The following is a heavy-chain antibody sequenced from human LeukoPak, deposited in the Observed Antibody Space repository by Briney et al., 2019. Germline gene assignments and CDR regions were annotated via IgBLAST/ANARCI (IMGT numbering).Heavy chain of an antibody. CDR3: TSHGSTYYFDY. CDR1: GFTFSRYD. J-gene: IGHJ4*02. D-gene: IGHD5/OR15-5a*01. V-gene: IGHV3-48*03. Sequence: LAGGSLRLSCATFGFTFSRYDYNWVRQAPGKGLEWISYISISGVTKYYADSVRGRFTVSRANARDSLYLQMDSLRAEDTATYYCTSHGSTYYFDYCGQGTQVTVSS. CDR2: ISISGVTK.